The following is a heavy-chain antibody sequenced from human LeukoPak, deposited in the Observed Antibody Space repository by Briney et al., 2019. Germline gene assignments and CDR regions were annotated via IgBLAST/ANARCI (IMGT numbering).Heavy chain of an antibody. Sequence: SETLSLTCTVSGGSISSYYWSWIRQPPGKGLEWIGYIYYSVSTNYNPSLKSRATISADTSKNQFSLKLSSVTAADTAVYYCVRDRELNYWGQGTLVTVSS. CDR2: IYYSVST. CDR1: GGSISSYY. CDR3: VRDRELNY. V-gene: IGHV4-59*01. D-gene: IGHD1-7*01. J-gene: IGHJ4*02.